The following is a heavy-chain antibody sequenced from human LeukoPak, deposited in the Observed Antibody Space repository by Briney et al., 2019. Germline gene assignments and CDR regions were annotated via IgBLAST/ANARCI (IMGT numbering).Heavy chain of an antibody. CDR2: IYYSGST. CDR1: GGSISSYY. D-gene: IGHD3-3*01. CDR3: ARDSATYYDFWSGYFPYYYYYYMDV. Sequence: SETLSLTCTVSGGSISSYYWSWIRQPPGKGLEWIGYIYYSGSTNYNPSLKSRVTISVDTSKNQFSLKLSSVTAADTAVYYCARDSATYYDFWSGYFPYYYYYYMDVWGKGTTVTVSS. V-gene: IGHV4-59*01. J-gene: IGHJ6*03.